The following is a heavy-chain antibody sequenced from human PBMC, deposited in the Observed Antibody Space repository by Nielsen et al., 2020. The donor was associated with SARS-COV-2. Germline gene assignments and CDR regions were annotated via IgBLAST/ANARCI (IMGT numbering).Heavy chain of an antibody. J-gene: IGHJ4*02. CDR3: ARHFDWAFDC. CDR1: GFTFSGYW. CDR2: IKQDGNEK. D-gene: IGHD2-21*01. Sequence: GESLKISCAVSGFTFSGYWMSWVRQAPGKGLEWVASIKQDGNEKNYVDSVKGRFTISRDNAKDILYLQMSSLRAADTAVYYCARHFDWAFDCRGQGTLVTVSS. V-gene: IGHV3-7*04.